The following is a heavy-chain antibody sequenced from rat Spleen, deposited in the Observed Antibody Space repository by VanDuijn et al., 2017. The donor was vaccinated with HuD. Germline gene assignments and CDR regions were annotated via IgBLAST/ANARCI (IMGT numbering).Heavy chain of an antibody. CDR1: GFTFRVYG. J-gene: IGHJ4*01. CDR3: TRAYPDA. CDR2: ISYDGGGT. V-gene: IGHV5-20*01. Sequence: EVRLVESGGGSVQPGRSLKLSCAGSGFTFRVYGMAWVRQAPTKGLEWVASISYDGGGTYYRDSVKGRFTISRDNANSSLYLQMNSLRSEDTATYYCTRAYPDAWGQGASVTVSS. D-gene: IGHD3-8*01.